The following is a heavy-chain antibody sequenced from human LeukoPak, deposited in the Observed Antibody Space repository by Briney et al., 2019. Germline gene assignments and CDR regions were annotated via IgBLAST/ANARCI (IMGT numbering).Heavy chain of an antibody. J-gene: IGHJ3*02. Sequence: SETLSLTCTVSGGSISSYYWSWIRQPPGKGLEWIGYIYYSGSTNYNPSLKSRVTISVDTSKNQFSLKLSSVTAADTAVYYCARPAYVNSFYAFDIWGQGTLVTVSS. D-gene: IGHD2-21*01. CDR1: GGSISSYY. CDR2: IYYSGST. V-gene: IGHV4-59*08. CDR3: ARPAYVNSFYAFDI.